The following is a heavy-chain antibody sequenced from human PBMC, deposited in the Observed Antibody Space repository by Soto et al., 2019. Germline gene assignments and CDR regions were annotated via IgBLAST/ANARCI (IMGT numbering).Heavy chain of an antibody. J-gene: IGHJ4*02. D-gene: IGHD6-19*01. CDR1: GFTFISYS. V-gene: IGHV3-21*01. CDR3: ATDTRVHSSGWYDDFDY. Sequence: NPWGSLRLSCAASGFTFISYSINLVRHSACKWLEWVSSISSSSSYIYYADSVKGRFTISRDNAKNSLYLQMNSLRAEDTAVYYCATDTRVHSSGWYDDFDYWGQGTLVTVSS. CDR2: ISSSSSYI.